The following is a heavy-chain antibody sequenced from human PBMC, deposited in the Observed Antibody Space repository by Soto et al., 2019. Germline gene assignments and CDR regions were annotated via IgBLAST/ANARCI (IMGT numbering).Heavy chain of an antibody. J-gene: IGHJ4*02. Sequence: WMGWISAYNGNTNYAQKLQGRVTMTTDTSTSTAYMELRSLGSDDTAVYYCARDPPKFIAAAGTPPFDYWGQGTLVTVSS. D-gene: IGHD6-13*01. V-gene: IGHV1-18*01. CDR2: ISAYNGNT. CDR3: ARDPPKFIAAAGTPPFDY.